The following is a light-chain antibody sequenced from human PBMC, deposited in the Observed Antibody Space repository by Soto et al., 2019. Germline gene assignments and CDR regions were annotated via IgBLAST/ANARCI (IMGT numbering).Light chain of an antibody. V-gene: IGLV2-8*01. CDR2: EVT. CDR1: SSDVGGYKY. CDR3: SSYGGSNNFV. Sequence: QSALTQPASVSGSPGQSITISCTGTSSDVGGYKYVSWYQQHPDKAPKLIIFEVTKRPSGVPDRFSGSKSGNTASLTVSGLQTDDEADYYCSSYGGSNNFVFGTGTKVTVL. J-gene: IGLJ1*01.